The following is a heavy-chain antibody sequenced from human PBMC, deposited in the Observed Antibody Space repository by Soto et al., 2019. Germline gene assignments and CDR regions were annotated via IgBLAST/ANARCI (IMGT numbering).Heavy chain of an antibody. CDR1: GFTFSSYA. D-gene: IGHD6-19*01. CDR3: ARVEQWLYIAKY. Sequence: QVQLVESGGGVVQPGRSLRLSCAASGFTFSSYAMHWVRQAPGKGLEWVAVISYDGSNKYYADSVKGRFTISRDNSKNTLYLQMNSLRAEDTAVYYCARVEQWLYIAKYWGQGTLVTVSS. V-gene: IGHV3-30-3*01. CDR2: ISYDGSNK. J-gene: IGHJ4*02.